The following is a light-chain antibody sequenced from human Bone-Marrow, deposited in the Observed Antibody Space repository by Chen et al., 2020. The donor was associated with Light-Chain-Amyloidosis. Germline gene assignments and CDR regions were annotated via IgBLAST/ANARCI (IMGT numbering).Light chain of an antibody. J-gene: IGLJ3*02. V-gene: IGLV2-14*03. CDR1: SSDV. Sequence: QSALTQPASVSGSPGQSITVSCTGASSDVSLYQQHPGKAPKLVIYDVINRPSGVSSRFSGSKSGNTASLTISGLQAEDEADYFCSSSATSNTWVFGGGTKLTVL. CDR3: SSSATSNTWV. CDR2: DVI.